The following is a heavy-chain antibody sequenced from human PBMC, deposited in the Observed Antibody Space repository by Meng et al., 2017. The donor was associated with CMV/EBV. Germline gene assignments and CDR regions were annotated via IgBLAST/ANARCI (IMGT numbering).Heavy chain of an antibody. CDR1: EIAFSSYA. V-gene: IGHV3-23*01. Sequence: GGSLRLSCAASEIAFSSYAMNWVRLPPGKGLEWVSGISGRGDNTHYADSVKGRFTISRDNSRHTLFLQMTSLRAEDTALYYCAKDRGYRTYNGMDVWGQGTTVTVSS. D-gene: IGHD3-10*01. CDR3: AKDRGYRTYNGMDV. J-gene: IGHJ6*02. CDR2: ISGRGDNT.